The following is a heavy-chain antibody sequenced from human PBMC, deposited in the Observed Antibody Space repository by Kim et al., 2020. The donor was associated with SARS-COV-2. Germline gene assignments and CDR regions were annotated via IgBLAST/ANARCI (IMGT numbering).Heavy chain of an antibody. D-gene: IGHD6-13*01. Sequence: DYAAPGKGRFTISRDDSKNTLYLQVDSLKTEDTAVYYCSTGRIVAAGTDYWGQGTLVTVSS. J-gene: IGHJ4*02. V-gene: IGHV3-15*01. CDR3: STGRIVAAGTDY.